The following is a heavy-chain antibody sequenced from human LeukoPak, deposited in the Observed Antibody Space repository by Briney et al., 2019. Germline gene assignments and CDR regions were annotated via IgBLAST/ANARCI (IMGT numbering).Heavy chain of an antibody. D-gene: IGHD3-22*01. CDR2: IYTRGST. CDR1: GGSISSGTYY. Sequence: SETLSLTCTVSGGSISSGTYYWSWIRQPAGKGLEWIGRIYTRGSTNYNPSLKSRVTISVETSKNQFSLKLSSVTAADTAVYYCARVTGYMIEDYFDYWGQGTLVTVSS. V-gene: IGHV4-61*02. CDR3: ARVTGYMIEDYFDY. J-gene: IGHJ4*02.